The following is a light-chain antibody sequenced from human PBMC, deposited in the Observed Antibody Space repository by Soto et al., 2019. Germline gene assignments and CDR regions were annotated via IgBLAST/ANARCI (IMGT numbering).Light chain of an antibody. J-gene: IGKJ2*01. CDR2: DAS. Sequence: EIALTQSPATLSLSPGERATLSCRANRTVFNFLIWYQQKPGQAPRLLIYDASNGATDIPARFSGTGSGTDFRLTISSLEPEDFALYFCQQRAIWPYTFGPGTKLEIK. V-gene: IGKV3-11*01. CDR1: RTVFNF. CDR3: QQRAIWPYT.